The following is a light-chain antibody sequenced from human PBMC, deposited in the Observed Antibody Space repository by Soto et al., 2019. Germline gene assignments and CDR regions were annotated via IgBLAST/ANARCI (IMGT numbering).Light chain of an antibody. CDR3: CSYAGSSPHVV. CDR1: SSDVGSYNL. Sequence: QSALTQPASVSGSPGQSITISCTGTSSDVGSYNLVSWYQQHPGKAPKLMIYEGSKRPSGVSNRSSGSKSGNTASLTISGLQAEDEADYYCCSYAGSSPHVVFGGGTKVTVL. V-gene: IGLV2-23*01. J-gene: IGLJ2*01. CDR2: EGS.